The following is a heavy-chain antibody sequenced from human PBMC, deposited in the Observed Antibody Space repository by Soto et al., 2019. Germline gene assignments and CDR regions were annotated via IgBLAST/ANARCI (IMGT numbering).Heavy chain of an antibody. CDR3: TRARGVTYYYGSGPNYYMDV. CDR2: IRSKAYGGTT. V-gene: IGHV3-49*03. J-gene: IGHJ6*03. CDR1: GFTFGDYA. Sequence: GGSLRLSCTASGFTFGDYAMSWFRQAPGKGLEWVGFIRSKAYGGTTEYAASVKGRFTISRDDSKSIAYLQMNSLKTEDTAVYYCTRARGVTYYYGSGPNYYMDVWGKGTTVTVSS. D-gene: IGHD3-10*01.